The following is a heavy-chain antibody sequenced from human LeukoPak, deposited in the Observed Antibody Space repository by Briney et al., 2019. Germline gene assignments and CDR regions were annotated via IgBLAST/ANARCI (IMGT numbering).Heavy chain of an antibody. D-gene: IGHD3-22*01. J-gene: IGHJ4*02. CDR3: AKVLRYYDSSGLDFDY. CDR2: IRYDGSNK. CDR1: EFTFSGYG. V-gene: IGHV3-30*02. Sequence: GGSLRLSCAASEFTFSGYGMHWVRQAPGKGLEWVAFIRYDGSNKYYAEFVKGRFTISRDNSKNTLYLQMNSLRAEDTAVYCCAKVLRYYDSSGLDFDYWGQGTLVTVSS.